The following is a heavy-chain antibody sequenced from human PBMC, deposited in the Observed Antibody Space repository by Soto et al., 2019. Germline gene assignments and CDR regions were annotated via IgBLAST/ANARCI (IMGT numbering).Heavy chain of an antibody. CDR1: GGTFSSYA. D-gene: IGHD6-13*01. Sequence: SVKVSCKASGGTFSSYALSWVRQAPGQGLEWMGGIIPIFGSANYAQKFQGRVTITADESTRIASMELSSLRSEDTAVYYCARDRIATTGTRFVLGMDVWGQGTTVTVSS. CDR3: ARDRIATTGTRFVLGMDV. CDR2: IIPIFGSA. J-gene: IGHJ6*02. V-gene: IGHV1-69*13.